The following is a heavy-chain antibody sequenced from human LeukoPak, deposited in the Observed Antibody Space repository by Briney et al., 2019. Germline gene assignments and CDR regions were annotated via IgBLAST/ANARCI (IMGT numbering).Heavy chain of an antibody. CDR3: AKVPYYYDSSGYYLPFDY. Sequence: PGGSLRLSCAASGFTVSSNYLSWVRQAPGKGLEWVSAISGSGGSTYYADSVKGRFTISRDNSKNTLYLQMNSLRAEDTAVYYCAKVPYYYDSSGYYLPFDYWGQGTLVTVSS. D-gene: IGHD3-22*01. CDR1: GFTVSSNY. CDR2: ISGSGGST. J-gene: IGHJ4*02. V-gene: IGHV3-23*01.